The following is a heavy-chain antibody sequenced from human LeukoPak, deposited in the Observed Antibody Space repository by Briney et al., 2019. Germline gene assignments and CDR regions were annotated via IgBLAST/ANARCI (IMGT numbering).Heavy chain of an antibody. CDR2: IYYSGST. CDR1: GGSISSYY. CDR3: ARARYSSSSRYYFDY. Sequence: PSETLSLTCTVSGGSISSYYWGWIRQPPGKGLEWIGSIYYSGSTYYNPSLKSRVTISVDTSKNQFSLKLSSVTAVDTAVYYCARARYSSSSRYYFDYWGQGTLVTVSS. D-gene: IGHD6-6*01. V-gene: IGHV4-39*07. J-gene: IGHJ4*02.